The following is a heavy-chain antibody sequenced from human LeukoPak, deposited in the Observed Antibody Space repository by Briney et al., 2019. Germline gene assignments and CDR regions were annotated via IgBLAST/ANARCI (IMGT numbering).Heavy chain of an antibody. CDR2: ISGSGGST. D-gene: IGHD4-17*01. CDR1: GFTFNNYA. V-gene: IGHV3-23*01. J-gene: IGHJ3*02. Sequence: PGGSLRLSCSASGFTFNNYALTWVRQGPGKGLEWVSAISGSGGSTYYADSVRGRFTISRDNSKSTLYLQMNSLSPEDTAVYYCAKFDYGDYNWANAFDIWGQGTMVTVSS. CDR3: AKFDYGDYNWANAFDI.